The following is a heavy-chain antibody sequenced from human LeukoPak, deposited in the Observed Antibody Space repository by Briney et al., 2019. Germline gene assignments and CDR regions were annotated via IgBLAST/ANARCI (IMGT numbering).Heavy chain of an antibody. Sequence: GGSLRLSCAGSGFTLISYYMHWVRQAPDKGLEWVAVMSYDETTANYAGSVQGRFTVSIDNSKNTLFLQINSLRAEDMAMYFCTRGGGANYYGDYFDYWSQGTLVTVSS. V-gene: IGHV3-30*14. D-gene: IGHD1-26*01. J-gene: IGHJ4*02. CDR2: MSYDETTA. CDR1: GFTLISYY. CDR3: TRGGGANYYGDYFDY.